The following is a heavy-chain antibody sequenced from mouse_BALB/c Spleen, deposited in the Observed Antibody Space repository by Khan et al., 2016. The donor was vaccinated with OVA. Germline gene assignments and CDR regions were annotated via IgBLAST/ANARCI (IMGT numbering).Heavy chain of an antibody. Sequence: VQLKQSGPELEKPGASVKISCKASGYSFTDYNMNWVRQSNGKSLDWIGNIDPSYGGTSYSQKFKGKATLTVDKSSSTAYMQLKSLTSEDSAVYYCARLGYDGYYDYWGQGTTLTVSS. CDR2: IDPSYGGT. D-gene: IGHD2-3*01. CDR3: ARLGYDGYYDY. V-gene: IGHV1-39*01. J-gene: IGHJ2*01. CDR1: GYSFTDYN.